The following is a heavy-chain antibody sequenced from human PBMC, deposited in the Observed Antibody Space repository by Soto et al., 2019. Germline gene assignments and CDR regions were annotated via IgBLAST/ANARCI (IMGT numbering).Heavy chain of an antibody. CDR1: GFTFSAYA. CDR3: AKVPPAPIVAAHGVPTGFLPH. Sequence: VVLLESGGGLVQPGGSLRLSCAGSGFTFSAYAMSWVRQAPGKGLEWVSAISGNGDSTYYADSVKGRFTISRDNSKKTLYLQLNSRRDEDTAVYYCAKVPPAPIVAAHGVPTGFLPHWGQGTLVIVSS. D-gene: IGHD2-8*01. V-gene: IGHV3-23*01. CDR2: ISGNGDST. J-gene: IGHJ1*01.